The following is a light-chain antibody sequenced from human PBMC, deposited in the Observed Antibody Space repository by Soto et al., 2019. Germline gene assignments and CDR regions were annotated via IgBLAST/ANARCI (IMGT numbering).Light chain of an antibody. CDR1: QSISNH. V-gene: IGKV1-39*01. Sequence: DIQMSQSPSSLPASLEERVLITCRASQSISNHLNWYQQKPGKAPQLLIYAASRLHSGVPPRFSGSGAGTDFTLTISSLQPEDFATYFCQQSYTTVRSFGGGTKVDI. J-gene: IGKJ4*01. CDR3: QQSYTTVRS. CDR2: AAS.